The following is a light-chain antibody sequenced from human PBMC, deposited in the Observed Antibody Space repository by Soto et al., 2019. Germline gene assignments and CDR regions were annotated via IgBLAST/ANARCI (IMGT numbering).Light chain of an antibody. CDR3: QQYDNLPYT. V-gene: IGKV1-33*01. CDR2: DAS. J-gene: IGKJ2*01. CDR1: QDISNY. Sequence: DIQMTQSPSSLSASVGDRVTITCQASQDISNYLNWYQQKPGKAPKLLIYDASNLETGVPSRFSGSGSGTYFTFTISSLQPEDIETYYCQQYDNLPYTFGQGTKLEIK.